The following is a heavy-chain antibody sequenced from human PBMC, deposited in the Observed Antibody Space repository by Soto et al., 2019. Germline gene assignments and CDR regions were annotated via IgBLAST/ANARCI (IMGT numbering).Heavy chain of an antibody. Sequence: ASLKVSCKSSGYTFTNYAMHWVRQAPGQRLEWMGWINAGNGNTKYSQKFQGRVTITRDTTASTAYLELSSLRSEDTAVYYSATTAIYNVARQQRSSDL. J-gene: IGHJ2*01. CDR1: GYTFTNYA. V-gene: IGHV1-3*01. CDR2: INAGNGNT. D-gene: IGHD1-1*01. CDR3: ATTAIYNVARQQRSSDL.